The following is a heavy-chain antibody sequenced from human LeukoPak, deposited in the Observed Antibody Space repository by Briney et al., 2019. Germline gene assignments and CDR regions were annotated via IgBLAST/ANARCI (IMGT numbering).Heavy chain of an antibody. D-gene: IGHD5-24*01. Sequence: SQTLSLTCTVSGGSISSGGYYWSWIRQPPGKGLEWIGYIYYSGSTNYNPSLKSRVTISVDTSKNQFSLKLSSVTAADTAVYYCAQSRGDGYNSGISAFDIWGQGTMVTVSS. V-gene: IGHV4-61*08. CDR1: GGSISSGGYY. J-gene: IGHJ3*02. CDR2: IYYSGST. CDR3: AQSRGDGYNSGISAFDI.